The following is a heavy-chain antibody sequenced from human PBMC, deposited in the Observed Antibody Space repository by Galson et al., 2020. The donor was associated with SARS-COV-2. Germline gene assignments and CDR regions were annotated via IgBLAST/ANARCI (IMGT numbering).Heavy chain of an antibody. Sequence: SETLSLTCTVSGGSISSSSHYWGWIRQPPGQGLEWIGSIYYSGSTYYNPSLKSRVTISVDTSKNQFSLKLSSVTAADTAVYYCARQVGSSSWYYFDYWGQGTLVTVSS. CDR2: IYYSGST. V-gene: IGHV4-39*01. D-gene: IGHD6-13*01. J-gene: IGHJ4*02. CDR1: GGSISSSSHY. CDR3: ARQVGSSSWYYFDY.